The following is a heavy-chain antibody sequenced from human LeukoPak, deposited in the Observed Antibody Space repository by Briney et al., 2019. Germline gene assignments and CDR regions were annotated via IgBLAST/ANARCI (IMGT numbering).Heavy chain of an antibody. Sequence: PSETLSLTCAVSGGSIDDSNWWSWVRQAPGKGLEWIGEMYHSGSTNYNPSLKSRVTISVDKSKNQFSLKLSSVTAADTAVYYCTKSDGGGYDFHPWGQGTLVTVSS. D-gene: IGHD5-12*01. V-gene: IGHV4-4*02. J-gene: IGHJ5*02. CDR3: TKSDGGGYDFHP. CDR2: MYHSGST. CDR1: GGSIDDSNW.